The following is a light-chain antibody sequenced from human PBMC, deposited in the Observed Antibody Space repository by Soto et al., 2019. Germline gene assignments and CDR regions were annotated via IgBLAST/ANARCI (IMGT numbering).Light chain of an antibody. V-gene: IGKV3D-15*01. J-gene: IGKJ1*01. Sequence: EIVMTQSPATLSVSPGERATLSCRASQSVGSNLAWYQQKPGQGPRLLIYGASTRATGIPARFSGSGSGTEFTLTISSLQSEDFAVYYCQQYNNWPRTFGQGTKVDI. CDR2: GAS. CDR1: QSVGSN. CDR3: QQYNNWPRT.